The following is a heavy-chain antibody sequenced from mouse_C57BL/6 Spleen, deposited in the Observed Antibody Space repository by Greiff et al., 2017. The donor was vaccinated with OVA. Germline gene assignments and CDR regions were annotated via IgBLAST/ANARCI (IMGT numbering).Heavy chain of an antibody. D-gene: IGHD5-1*01. CDR1: GFTFSDYY. Sequence: EVMLVESEGGLVQPGSSMKLSCTASGFTFSDYYMAWVRQVPEKGLEWVANINYDGSSTYYLDSLKSRFIISRDNAKNILYLQMSSLKSEDTATYYCARYRGYFDYWGQGTTLTVSS. J-gene: IGHJ2*01. CDR2: INYDGSST. CDR3: ARYRGYFDY. V-gene: IGHV5-16*01.